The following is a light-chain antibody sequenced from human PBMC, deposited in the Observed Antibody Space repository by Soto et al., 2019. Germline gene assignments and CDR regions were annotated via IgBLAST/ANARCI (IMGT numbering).Light chain of an antibody. Sequence: EIVLTQSPGTLSLSPGERATLSCRASQSVSSSYLAWYQQKPGQAPRLLIYGASSRATGIPDRFSGSGSGTDFTLTISRMEPEDFAVYCRQQYGSSPRTFGQGTKVDIK. CDR1: QSVSSSY. V-gene: IGKV3-20*01. J-gene: IGKJ1*01. CDR3: QQYGSSPRT. CDR2: GAS.